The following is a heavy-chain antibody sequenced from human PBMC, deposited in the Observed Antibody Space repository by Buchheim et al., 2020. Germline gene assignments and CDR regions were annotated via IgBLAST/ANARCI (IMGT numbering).Heavy chain of an antibody. V-gene: IGHV1-3*01. D-gene: IGHD4-23*01. Sequence: QVQLVQSGAEVKKPGASVKISYKASGYIFISYAMHWVRQAPGERPEWMGWINAGDGNTRYSQKFQGRVSITTDTSASTSYMELSSLRSEDTAVYYCARQGGPTVVPFDYWGQGTL. CDR3: ARQGGPTVVPFDY. CDR1: GYIFISYA. CDR2: INAGDGNT. J-gene: IGHJ4*02.